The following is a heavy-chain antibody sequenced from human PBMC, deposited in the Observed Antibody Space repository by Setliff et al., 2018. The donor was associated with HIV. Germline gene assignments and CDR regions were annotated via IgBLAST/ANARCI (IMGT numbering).Heavy chain of an antibody. V-gene: IGHV1-46*01. CDR3: ARDRGGSWPFDH. Sequence: ASVKVSCKTSGYIFTSQHLHWVRQAPGQGLEWMGFINPNEIMAHYAQKFQDRVALTRDTSTGTVYMELRSLRSEDTAVYDCARDRGGSWPFDHWGQGTRGTVSS. CDR2: INPNEIMA. CDR1: GYIFTSQH. J-gene: IGHJ4*02. D-gene: IGHD2-15*01.